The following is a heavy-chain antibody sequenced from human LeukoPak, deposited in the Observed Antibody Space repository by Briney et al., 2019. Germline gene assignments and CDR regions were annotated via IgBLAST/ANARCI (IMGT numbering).Heavy chain of an antibody. V-gene: IGHV4-61*05. J-gene: IGHJ4*02. D-gene: IGHD2-8*01. CDR2: IYYSGST. CDR1: GGSISSSSYY. Sequence: SETLSLTCTVSGGSISSSSYYWSWIRQPPGKGLEWIGYIYYSGSTNYNPSLKSRVTISVDTSKNQFSLKLSSVTAADTAVYYCARGNVLMVYAVFDYWGQGTLVTVSS. CDR3: ARGNVLMVYAVFDY.